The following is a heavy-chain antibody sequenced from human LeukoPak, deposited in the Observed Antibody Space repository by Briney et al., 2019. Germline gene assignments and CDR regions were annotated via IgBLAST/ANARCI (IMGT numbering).Heavy chain of an antibody. CDR1: GFTFTSSA. J-gene: IGHJ4*02. V-gene: IGHV1-58*02. CDR2: IVVGSGNT. CDR3: AALYGSGRVEDY. Sequence: SVKVSCKASGFTFTSSAMQRVRQARGQRLEWIGWIVVGSGNTDYAQKFQERVTITRDMSTSTAYMELSSLRSEDTAVYYCAALYGSGRVEDYWGQGTLVTVSS. D-gene: IGHD3-10*01.